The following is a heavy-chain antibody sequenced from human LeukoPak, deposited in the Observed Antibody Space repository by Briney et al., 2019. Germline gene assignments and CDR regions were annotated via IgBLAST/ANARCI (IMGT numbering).Heavy chain of an antibody. CDR1: GFTFSTYG. D-gene: IGHD1-1*01. V-gene: IGHV3-30*03. Sequence: GRSLRLSCAASGFTFSTYGMHWVRQAPGKGLEWVAVISSDGTNKNYADSVKGRFTISRDNSKNTLYLQMNSLRAEDTAVYYCARNWNDFDYWGQGTLVTVSS. CDR2: ISSDGTNK. CDR3: ARNWNDFDY. J-gene: IGHJ4*02.